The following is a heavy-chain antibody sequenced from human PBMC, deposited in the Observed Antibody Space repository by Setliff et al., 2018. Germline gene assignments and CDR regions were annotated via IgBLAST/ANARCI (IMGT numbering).Heavy chain of an antibody. D-gene: IGHD3-16*01. V-gene: IGHV3-7*01. CDR3: ARDGGEY. Sequence: GGSLRLSCAASGFTFSNYWMSWVRQAPGKRLEWVANIKQDGSEKYYVDSVKGRFTISRDNAKNSLYLQMNSLRAEDTAVYYCARDGGEYWGQGTLVTVSS. CDR2: IKQDGSEK. CDR1: GFTFSNYW. J-gene: IGHJ4*02.